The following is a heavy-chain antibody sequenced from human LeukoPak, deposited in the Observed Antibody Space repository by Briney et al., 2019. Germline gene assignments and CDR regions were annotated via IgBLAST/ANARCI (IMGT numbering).Heavy chain of an antibody. CDR1: GFTFSDYA. J-gene: IGHJ4*02. CDR3: AKDRGAAAGTLDY. V-gene: IGHV3-23*01. Sequence: GGSLRLSCAASGFTFSDYAMNWVRQSPGKGLEWVSGIRVGGELYYADSVKGRFTISRDNSENTLYLQMSGLRAEDTAVYYCAKDRGAAAGTLDYWGQGTLVTVSS. D-gene: IGHD6-13*01. CDR2: IRVGGEL.